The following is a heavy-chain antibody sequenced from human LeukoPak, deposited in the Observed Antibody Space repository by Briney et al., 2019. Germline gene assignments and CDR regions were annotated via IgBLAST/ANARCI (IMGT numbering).Heavy chain of an antibody. CDR3: ASVYYDSSAKDY. CDR1: GFTVSSNY. J-gene: IGHJ4*02. CDR2: IYSGGST. D-gene: IGHD3-22*01. Sequence: GGSLRLSCAASGFTVSSNYMSWVRQAPGKGLEWVSVIYSGGSTYYADSVKGRFTISRDNSKNTLYLQMNSLRAEDTAVYYCASVYYDSSAKDYWGQGTLVTVSS. V-gene: IGHV3-53*01.